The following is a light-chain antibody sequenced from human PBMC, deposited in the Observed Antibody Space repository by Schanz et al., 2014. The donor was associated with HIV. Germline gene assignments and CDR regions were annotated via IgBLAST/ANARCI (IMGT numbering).Light chain of an antibody. CDR3: ATWDDSLDGWV. V-gene: IGLV1-44*01. J-gene: IGLJ3*02. CDR1: SSNIGSNT. Sequence: QSVLTQPPSASGTPGQRVTLSCSGSSSNIGSNTVHWYQQLPGTAPKLLIYNTYHRPSGVPDRFSGSESGTSASLAISGLQSDDEADYYCATWDDSLDGWVFGGGTKLTVL. CDR2: NTY.